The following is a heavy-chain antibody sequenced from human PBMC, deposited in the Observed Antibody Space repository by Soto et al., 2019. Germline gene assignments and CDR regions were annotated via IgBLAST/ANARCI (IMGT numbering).Heavy chain of an antibody. CDR3: AKLGIAAAHFDL. Sequence: EVQLLESGGGLVQPGGSLRLSCAASGFTFSSYAMSWVRQAPGKGLEWVSVISGSGGSTYYADSVKGRFTISRDNSKNTLYLQMNSLRAEDMAVYYCAKLGIAAAHFDLWGRGTLVTVSS. J-gene: IGHJ2*01. D-gene: IGHD6-13*01. V-gene: IGHV3-23*01. CDR1: GFTFSSYA. CDR2: ISGSGGST.